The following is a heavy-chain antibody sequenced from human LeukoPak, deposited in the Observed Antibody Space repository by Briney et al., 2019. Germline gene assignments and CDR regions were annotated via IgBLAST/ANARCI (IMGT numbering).Heavy chain of an antibody. CDR1: GYTFTSYY. J-gene: IGHJ6*03. V-gene: IGHV1-46*01. CDR2: INPSGGST. D-gene: IGHD6-19*01. CDR3: ATPSSSGLYYYYMDV. Sequence: GASVKVSCKASGYTFTSYYMHWVRQAPGQGLEWMGIINPSGGSTSSAQKFQGRVTMTRDTSISTAYMELSRLRSDDTAVYYCATPSSSGLYYYYMDVWGKGTTVTVSS.